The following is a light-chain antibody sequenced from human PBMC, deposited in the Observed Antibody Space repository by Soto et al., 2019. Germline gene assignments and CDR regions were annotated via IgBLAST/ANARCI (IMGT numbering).Light chain of an antibody. CDR1: QSVLYRSNNKNY. CDR3: QQYDTTPWT. J-gene: IGKJ1*01. Sequence: DIVMTQSPDSLAVSLGERATINCKSSQSVLYRSNNKNYLTWYQQKPGQPPRLLIYWASTRESGVPDRFSGSGSGTDFTLTISSLQAEDLAVYYCQQYDTTPWTFGQGTKVEIK. CDR2: WAS. V-gene: IGKV4-1*01.